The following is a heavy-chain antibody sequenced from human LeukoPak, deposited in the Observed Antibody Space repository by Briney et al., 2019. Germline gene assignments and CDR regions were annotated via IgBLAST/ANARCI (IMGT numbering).Heavy chain of an antibody. CDR2: ISSSGITI. Sequence: GGSLRLSCAASGFLFSSFEVNWVRQAPGKGLEWVSYISSSGITIYYADSVKGRFTISRDNAKNSLYLQMNSLRAEDTAVYYCAKSGIIQGYYFYYMDVWGKGTTVTISS. D-gene: IGHD5-18*01. CDR1: GFLFSSFE. J-gene: IGHJ6*03. CDR3: AKSGIIQGYYFYYMDV. V-gene: IGHV3-48*03.